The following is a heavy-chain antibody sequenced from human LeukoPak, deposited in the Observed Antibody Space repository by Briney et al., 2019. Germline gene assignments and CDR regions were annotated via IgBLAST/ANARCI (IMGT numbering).Heavy chain of an antibody. Sequence: SVRVSCKASGGTFSSYAISWVRQAPGQGLEWMGGIIPIFGTANYAQKFQGRVTITADESTSTAYMELSSLRSEDTAVYYCARALRFLEWLCLDYWGQGTLVTVSS. CDR2: IIPIFGTA. CDR3: ARALRFLEWLCLDY. CDR1: GGTFSSYA. V-gene: IGHV1-69*13. D-gene: IGHD3-3*01. J-gene: IGHJ4*02.